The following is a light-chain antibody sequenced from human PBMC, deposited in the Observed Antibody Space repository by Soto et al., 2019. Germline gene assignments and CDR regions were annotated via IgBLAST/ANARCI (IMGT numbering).Light chain of an antibody. CDR2: AAS. CDR1: QGISSW. J-gene: IGKJ4*01. V-gene: IGKV1-12*01. Sequence: DLQMTQSPSSVSASVGDRVTITCRASQGISSWLAWYQKKPGKDPKILIYAASSLQSGVPSRFSGSGSGTDFNLTISRLQTEDFATYYCQQANSFPLTVGGGTKVEIK. CDR3: QQANSFPLT.